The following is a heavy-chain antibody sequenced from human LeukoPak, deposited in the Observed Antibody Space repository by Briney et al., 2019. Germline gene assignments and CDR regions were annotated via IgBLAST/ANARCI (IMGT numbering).Heavy chain of an antibody. V-gene: IGHV3-23*01. CDR2: ISGSGGST. D-gene: IGHD3-22*01. Sequence: GESLKISCAASGFTFSSYAMSWVRQAPGKGLEWVSAISGSGGSTYYADSVKGRFTISRDNSKNTLYLQMNSLRAEDTAVYYCAKRGYYGSSGYFDYWGQGTLVTVSS. J-gene: IGHJ4*02. CDR3: AKRGYYGSSGYFDY. CDR1: GFTFSSYA.